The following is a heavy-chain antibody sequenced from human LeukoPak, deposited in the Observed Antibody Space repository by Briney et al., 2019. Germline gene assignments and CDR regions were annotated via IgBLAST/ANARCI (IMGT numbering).Heavy chain of an antibody. J-gene: IGHJ6*03. Sequence: SQTLSLTCTVSGGSISSGGYYWSWIRQHPGKGLEWIGYIYYSGSTYYNPSLKSRVTISVDTSKNQFSLKLSSVTAADTAVYYCARERTDTAMDDYYYYYYMDVWGKGTTVTVSS. D-gene: IGHD5-18*01. CDR1: GGSISSGGYY. CDR3: ARERTDTAMDDYYYYYYMDV. V-gene: IGHV4-31*03. CDR2: IYYSGST.